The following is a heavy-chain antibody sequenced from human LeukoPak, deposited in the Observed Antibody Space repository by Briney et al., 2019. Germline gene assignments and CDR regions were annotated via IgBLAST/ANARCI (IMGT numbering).Heavy chain of an antibody. Sequence: GGPLRLSCAASGFTFRSYGIHWVRQAPGKGLEWLAVIWHDGKNKYYADSVKGRFTISRDNSKNTVLLQMNSLRAEDTAIYYCARDWGSDEAIDYWGQGTLVTVSS. D-gene: IGHD2-21*02. CDR2: IWHDGKNK. V-gene: IGHV3-33*01. CDR3: ARDWGSDEAIDY. CDR1: GFTFRSYG. J-gene: IGHJ4*02.